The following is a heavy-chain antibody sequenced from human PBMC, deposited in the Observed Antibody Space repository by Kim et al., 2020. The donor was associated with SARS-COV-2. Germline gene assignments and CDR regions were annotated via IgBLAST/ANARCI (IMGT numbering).Heavy chain of an antibody. J-gene: IGHJ6*02. CDR3: ARVGYSNSLAPFDYYGMDV. CDR2: INHSGST. V-gene: IGHV4-34*01. D-gene: IGHD6-13*01. Sequence: SETLSLTCAVYGGSFSGYYWSWIRQPPGKGLEWIGEINHSGSTNYNRSLKSRVTISVDTSKNQFSLKLSSVTAADTAVYYCARVGYSNSLAPFDYYGMDVWGQGTTVTVSS. CDR1: GGSFSGYY.